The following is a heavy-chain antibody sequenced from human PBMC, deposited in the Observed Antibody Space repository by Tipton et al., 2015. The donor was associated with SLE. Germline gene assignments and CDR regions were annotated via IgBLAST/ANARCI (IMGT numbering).Heavy chain of an antibody. J-gene: IGHJ6*03. CDR1: GFTFDDYT. CDR2: ISWNSGSI. CDR3: AQGADMDV. V-gene: IGHV3-9*01. D-gene: IGHD3-16*01. Sequence: SLRLSCAASGFTFDDYTMHWVRQAPGKGLEWVSGISWNSGSIAYADSVKGRFTISRDNSKNTLYLQMNSLRAEDTAIYYCAQGADMDVWGKGTTVTVSS.